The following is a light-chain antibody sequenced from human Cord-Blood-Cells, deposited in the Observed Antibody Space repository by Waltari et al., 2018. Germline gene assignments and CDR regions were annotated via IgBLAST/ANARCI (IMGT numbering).Light chain of an antibody. CDR3: CSYAGSWV. Sequence: QSALTQPASVSGSPGQSITISCTGTSSDVGSYNLVSWYQQHPGKAPKLMIYEVSKRPSGVSKRFSVSKSGNTASLTISGLQAEDEADYYCCSYAGSWVFGGGTKLTVL. V-gene: IGLV2-23*02. J-gene: IGLJ3*02. CDR1: SSDVGSYNL. CDR2: EVS.